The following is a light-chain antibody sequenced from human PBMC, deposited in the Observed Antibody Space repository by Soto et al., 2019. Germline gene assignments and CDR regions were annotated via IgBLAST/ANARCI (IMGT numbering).Light chain of an antibody. Sequence: EIQMTQSPSTLSASVGAIVTITCRASQSISSWLAWYQQKPGKAPKLLIYDASSLESGVPSRFSGSGSGTEFTLTISSLQPDDFATYYCQQYNSYSLTFGQGTKVDIK. CDR3: QQYNSYSLT. CDR2: DAS. CDR1: QSISSW. V-gene: IGKV1-5*01. J-gene: IGKJ1*01.